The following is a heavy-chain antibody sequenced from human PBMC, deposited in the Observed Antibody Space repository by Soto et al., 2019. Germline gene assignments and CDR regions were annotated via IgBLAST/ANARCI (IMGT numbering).Heavy chain of an antibody. CDR3: TRHDGNYRNLLDY. V-gene: IGHV4-59*08. CDR1: AGSVSGYY. Sequence: QVQLQESGPGLVKPSETLSLTCTVSAGSVSGYYWSWIRQPPGKAPEWIGYVRYTGSTKYNPSLNHRVTISVDVSKNQFSLSLSSVTAVDTAVYYCTRHDGNYRNLLDYWGQGALVTVSS. J-gene: IGHJ4*02. D-gene: IGHD4-17*01. CDR2: VRYTGST.